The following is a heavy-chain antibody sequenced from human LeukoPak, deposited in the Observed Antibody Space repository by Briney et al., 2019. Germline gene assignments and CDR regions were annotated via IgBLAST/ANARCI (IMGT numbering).Heavy chain of an antibody. V-gene: IGHV3-7*03. D-gene: IGHD3-10*01. CDR1: GFTFSSYW. CDR2: IKQDGGEK. J-gene: IGHJ6*04. Sequence: PGGSLRLSCAASGFTFSSYWMSWVRQAPGKGLEWVANIKQDGGEKYYVDSVKGRFTISRDNAKNSLYLQMNSLRAEDTAVYYCAKERRVSMVRNGMDVWGKGTTVTVSS. CDR3: AKERRVSMVRNGMDV.